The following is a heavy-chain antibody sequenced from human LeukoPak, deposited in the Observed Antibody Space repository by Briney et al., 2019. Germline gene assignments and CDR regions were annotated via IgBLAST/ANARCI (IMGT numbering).Heavy chain of an antibody. Sequence: ASVKVSCKASGYTFTGYYMHWVRQAPGQGLEWMGWINPNSGDTNYAQKFQGRVTMTRDTSISTAYMELSRLRSDDTAVYYCAKDKSGNSGWYSYFDYWGRGTLVTVSS. CDR3: AKDKSGNSGWYSYFDY. CDR1: GYTFTGYY. CDR2: INPNSGDT. D-gene: IGHD6-19*01. V-gene: IGHV1-2*02. J-gene: IGHJ4*02.